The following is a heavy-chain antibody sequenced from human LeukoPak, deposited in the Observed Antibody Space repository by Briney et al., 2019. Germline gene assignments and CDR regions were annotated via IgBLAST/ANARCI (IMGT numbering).Heavy chain of an antibody. CDR1: GGSISSSSYY. V-gene: IGHV4-39*01. D-gene: IGHD1-26*01. Sequence: KPSETLSLTSTVSGGSISSSSYYWGWIRQPPGKGLEWIGSIYYSGSTYYNPSLKSRVTISVDTSKNQFSLKLSSVTAADTAVYYCARSLRVGASSRFDYWGQGTLVTVSS. CDR2: IYYSGST. CDR3: ARSLRVGASSRFDY. J-gene: IGHJ4*02.